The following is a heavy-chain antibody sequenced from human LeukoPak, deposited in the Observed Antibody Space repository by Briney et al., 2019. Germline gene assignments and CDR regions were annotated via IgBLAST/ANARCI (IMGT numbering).Heavy chain of an antibody. J-gene: IGHJ6*03. CDR2: IIPIFGTA. CDR1: GGTFSSYA. CDR3: ARVNVEYSYGPPYYYYYMDV. D-gene: IGHD5-18*01. V-gene: IGHV1-69*05. Sequence: SVKVSCKASGGTFSSYAISWVRQAPGQGLEWMGGIIPIFGTANYAQKFQGRVTITTDESTSTAYMELSSLISEDTAVYYCARVNVEYSYGPPYYYYYMDVWGKGTTVTVSS.